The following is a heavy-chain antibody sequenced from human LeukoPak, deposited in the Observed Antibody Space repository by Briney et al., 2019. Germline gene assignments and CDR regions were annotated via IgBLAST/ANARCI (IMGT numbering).Heavy chain of an antibody. V-gene: IGHV4-34*01. J-gene: IGHJ4*02. Sequence: GSLRLSCAASGFTFSSYAMSWIRQPPGKGLEWIGEINHSGSTNYNPSLKSRVTISVDTSKNQFSLKLSSVTAADTAVYYCARDSYREYCSGGSCFGSFDYWGQGTLVTVSS. D-gene: IGHD2-15*01. CDR1: GFTFSSYA. CDR3: ARDSYREYCSGGSCFGSFDY. CDR2: INHSGST.